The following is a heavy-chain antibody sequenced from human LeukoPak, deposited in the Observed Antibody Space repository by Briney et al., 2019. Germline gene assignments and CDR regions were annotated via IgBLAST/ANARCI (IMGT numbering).Heavy chain of an antibody. Sequence: QPGGSLRLSCAASGFAFSNYAMTWVRQAPGKGLEWVSVISGSGGSTVYADSVKGRFTISRDNSKNTLYLQMNSLRAEDTAVYYCAKDIYYYSSGYSEFDYWGQGTLVTVSS. CDR3: AKDIYYYSSGYSEFDY. D-gene: IGHD3-22*01. CDR1: GFAFSNYA. J-gene: IGHJ4*02. CDR2: ISGSGGST. V-gene: IGHV3-23*01.